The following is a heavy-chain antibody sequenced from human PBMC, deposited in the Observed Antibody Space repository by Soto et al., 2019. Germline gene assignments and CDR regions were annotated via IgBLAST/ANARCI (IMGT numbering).Heavy chain of an antibody. J-gene: IGHJ6*02. CDR1: GGSISSGGYY. CDR2: IYYSGST. Sequence: PSETLSLTCTVSGGSISSGGYYWSWIRQHPGKGLEWIGYIYYSGSTYYNPSLKSRVTISVDTSKNQFSLKVNSVTAADTAVYFCAREKWVATDFYGLDVWGQGTTVTVSS. D-gene: IGHD5-12*01. CDR3: AREKWVATDFYGLDV. V-gene: IGHV4-31*03.